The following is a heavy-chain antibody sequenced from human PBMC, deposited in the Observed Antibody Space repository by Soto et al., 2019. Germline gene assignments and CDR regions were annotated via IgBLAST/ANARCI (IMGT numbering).Heavy chain of an antibody. J-gene: IGHJ4*02. CDR3: ASHVYSVVTPIDY. D-gene: IGHD2-15*01. CDR1: GFTFSNFP. CDR2: ISGASNYI. V-gene: IGHV3-48*02. Sequence: PGGSLRLSCAASGFTFSNFPMTWVRQAPGKGLEWLSYISGASNYIYYADSVKGRFTRSRGNAKSLGGMQINSLRDEDTGVYYCASHVYSVVTPIDYWGQGTLGTVSS.